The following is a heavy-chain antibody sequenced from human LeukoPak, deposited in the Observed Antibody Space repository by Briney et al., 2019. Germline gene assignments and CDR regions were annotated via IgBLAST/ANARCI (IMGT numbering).Heavy chain of an antibody. CDR1: GFTFSSCE. CDR2: ISSSGRTI. V-gene: IGHV3-48*03. J-gene: IGHJ4*02. CDR3: ARRAIAEGFDY. D-gene: IGHD6-13*01. Sequence: GGSLRLSCAVSGFTFSSCEMNWVRQAPGKGLEWVSYISSSGRTIYYADSVKGRFTISRDSARNSLDLQMNSLRVEDTAVYYCARRAIAEGFDYWGQGTLVTVSS.